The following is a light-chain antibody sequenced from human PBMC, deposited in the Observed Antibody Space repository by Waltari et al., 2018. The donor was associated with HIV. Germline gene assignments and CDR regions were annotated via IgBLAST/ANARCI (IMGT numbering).Light chain of an antibody. Sequence: EIVMTQSSATVSVSPGERATLSCRASQSVSSNLAWYQQKPGQAPRLFIYGASTRATGIPARFSGSGSGTDFTLTISSLQSEDFAVYYCQQYSNWPRTFGQGTKVEIK. CDR1: QSVSSN. CDR3: QQYSNWPRT. CDR2: GAS. V-gene: IGKV3-15*01. J-gene: IGKJ1*01.